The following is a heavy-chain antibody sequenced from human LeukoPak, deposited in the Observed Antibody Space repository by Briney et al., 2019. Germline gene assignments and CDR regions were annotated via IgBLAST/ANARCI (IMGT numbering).Heavy chain of an antibody. CDR2: ISWNSGSI. V-gene: IGHV3-9*01. J-gene: IGHJ4*02. CDR1: GFTFDDYA. Sequence: GGSLSLSCAASGFTFDDYAMHWVRQAPGKGLEWVSGISWNSGSIGYADSVKGRFTISRDNAKNSLYLQMNSLRAEDTALYYCAKASGGFDYWGQGTLVTVSS. CDR3: AKASGGFDY.